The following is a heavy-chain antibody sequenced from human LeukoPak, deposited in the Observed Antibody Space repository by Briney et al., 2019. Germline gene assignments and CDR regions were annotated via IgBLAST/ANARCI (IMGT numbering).Heavy chain of an antibody. V-gene: IGHV3-21*01. CDR1: GFTFSDYS. CDR2: ITSSSRYI. CDR3: ARERHTFDP. Sequence: PGGSLRLSCAASGFTFSDYSMNWVRQAPGKGLEWVSSITSSSRYIYYADSGKGRLTISRDDARSSLYLQMNSLRVEDTAVYYCARERHTFDPWGQGTLVTVSS. D-gene: IGHD6-25*01. J-gene: IGHJ5*02.